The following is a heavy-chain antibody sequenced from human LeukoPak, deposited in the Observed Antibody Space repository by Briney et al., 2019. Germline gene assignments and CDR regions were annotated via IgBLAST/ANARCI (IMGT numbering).Heavy chain of an antibody. Sequence: PGGSLRHSCAASGFPFSGYGMHSVRQAPGKGGGWVALISYDGSNNNSADSVKGRFSISRDDSKNTLSLQMNSLRAQNTPVYYCAKDGATWRDPGACWGEASLVTVSS. CDR2: ISYDGSNN. CDR3: AKDGATWRDPGAC. V-gene: IGHV3-30*18. CDR1: GFPFSGYG. D-gene: IGHD3-10*01. J-gene: IGHJ4*02.